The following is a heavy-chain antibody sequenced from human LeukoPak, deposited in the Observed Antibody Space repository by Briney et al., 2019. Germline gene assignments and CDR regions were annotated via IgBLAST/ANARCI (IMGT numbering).Heavy chain of an antibody. D-gene: IGHD3-16*01. CDR2: ISGSGGSA. CDR3: AKDPRGSRPFKY. V-gene: IGHV3-23*01. J-gene: IGHJ4*02. Sequence: GGSLRLSCAASGFTFSSYAMSWVRQASEKGLEWVSVISGSGGSAYYADSVKGRFTISRDNSKNTLYLQMNSLRAEDTAVYYCAKDPRGSRPFKYWGQGTLVTVSS. CDR1: GFTFSSYA.